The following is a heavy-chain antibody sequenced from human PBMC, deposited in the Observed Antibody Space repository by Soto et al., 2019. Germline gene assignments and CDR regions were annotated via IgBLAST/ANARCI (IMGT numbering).Heavy chain of an antibody. CDR1: GFTVSSNY. D-gene: IGHD6-19*01. J-gene: IGHJ1*01. CDR2: IYSGGST. CDR3: ARDRIAVAGNPEYFQH. Sequence: EVQLVESEGCLVQPGGSLRLSCAASGFTVSSNYMSWVRQAPGKGLEWVSVIYSGGSTYYADSVKGRFTISRDNSKNTLYLRMNSLRAEDTAVYYCARDRIAVAGNPEYFQHWGQGTLVTVSS. V-gene: IGHV3-66*01.